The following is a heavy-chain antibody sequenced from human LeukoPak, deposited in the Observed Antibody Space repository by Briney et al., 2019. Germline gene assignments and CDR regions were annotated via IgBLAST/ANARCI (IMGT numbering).Heavy chain of an antibody. Sequence: SETLSLTCTVSGGSISSGGYYWSWIRQPPGKGLEWIGYIYHSGSTYYNPSLKSRVTISVDRSKNQFSLKLSSVTAADTAMYYCARDLFGPPDYWGQGTLVTVSS. V-gene: IGHV4-30-2*01. CDR1: GGSISSGGYY. D-gene: IGHD3/OR15-3a*01. CDR3: ARDLFGPPDY. CDR2: IYHSGST. J-gene: IGHJ4*02.